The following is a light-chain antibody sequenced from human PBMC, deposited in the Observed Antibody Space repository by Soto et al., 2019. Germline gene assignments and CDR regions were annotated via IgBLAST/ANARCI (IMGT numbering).Light chain of an antibody. Sequence: EVVLTQSPGTLSLSRGERATLSCRASERIYSAYLGWYQQKPGQAPRLLIYGTSTRATDIPARFSGSGSGTEFTLTISSLQSEDFAVYYCQQYKNWPKTFGQGTKVDIK. CDR3: QQYKNWPKT. V-gene: IGKV3-15*01. J-gene: IGKJ1*01. CDR1: ERIYSAY. CDR2: GTS.